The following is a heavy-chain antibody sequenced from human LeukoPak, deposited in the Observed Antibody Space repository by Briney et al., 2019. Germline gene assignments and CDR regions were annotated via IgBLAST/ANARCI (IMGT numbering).Heavy chain of an antibody. CDR2: IYSGDSDT. Sequence: GESLKTSCKGSGFTNSWIAWVRQMPGKGLEWMGIIYSGDSDTRYSPSFRGQVTISADKSISTAYLQWSSLKASDTAMYYCARHSYGFDYWGQGTLVTVSS. J-gene: IGHJ4*02. CDR1: GFTNSW. V-gene: IGHV5-51*01. D-gene: IGHD4-17*01. CDR3: ARHSYGFDY.